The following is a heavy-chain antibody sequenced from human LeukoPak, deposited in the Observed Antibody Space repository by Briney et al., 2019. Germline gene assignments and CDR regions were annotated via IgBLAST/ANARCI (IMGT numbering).Heavy chain of an antibody. CDR3: ARGPPYYYDSSGYSLYYFDY. CDR1: GGSVSSGSYY. Sequence: SETLSLTCTVSGGSVSSGSYYWSWIRQPPGKGLEWIGYIYYSGSTNYNPSLKSRVTISVDTSKNQFSLKLSSVTAADTAVYYCARGPPYYYDSSGYSLYYFDYWGQGTPVTVSS. CDR2: IYYSGST. V-gene: IGHV4-61*01. D-gene: IGHD3-22*01. J-gene: IGHJ4*02.